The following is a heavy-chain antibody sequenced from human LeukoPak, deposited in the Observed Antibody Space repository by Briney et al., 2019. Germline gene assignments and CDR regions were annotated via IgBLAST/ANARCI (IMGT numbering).Heavy chain of an antibody. CDR1: GGTFNSYV. Sequence: SVKVSCKASGGTFNSYVFSWVRQAPGQGLEWMGGIIPIFGTANYAQKLQGRVTMTTDTSTSTAYMELRSLRSDDTAVYYCARDRDFWSEGGYWGQGTLVTVSS. V-gene: IGHV1-69*05. CDR2: IIPIFGTA. D-gene: IGHD3-3*01. J-gene: IGHJ4*02. CDR3: ARDRDFWSEGGY.